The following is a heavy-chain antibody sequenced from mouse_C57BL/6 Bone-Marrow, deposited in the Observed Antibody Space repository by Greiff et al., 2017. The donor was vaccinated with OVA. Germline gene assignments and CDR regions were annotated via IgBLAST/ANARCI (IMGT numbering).Heavy chain of an antibody. V-gene: IGHV5-4*01. CDR3: AQTWFAY. Sequence: EVHLVESGGGLVKPGGSLKLSCAASGFTFSSYAMSWVRQTPDKRLEWVATISDGGSYTYYPDNVKGRCTISRDNAKKNLYLQMSHLRAKNTTMYDWAQTWFAYWGQGTLVTVSA. J-gene: IGHJ3*01. CDR2: ISDGGSYT. CDR1: GFTFSSYA.